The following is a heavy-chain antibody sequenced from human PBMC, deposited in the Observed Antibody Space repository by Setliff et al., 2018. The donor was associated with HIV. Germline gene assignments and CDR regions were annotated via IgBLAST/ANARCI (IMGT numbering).Heavy chain of an antibody. J-gene: IGHJ4*02. D-gene: IGHD6-6*01. CDR1: GYSINSGFS. Sequence: SETLSLTCTVSGYSINSGFSRAWIRQPPGQGPQWIGSIYQSGSIYYNPSLQSRVTISVDTSKNQFSLKLSSVTAADTAVYYCARHDTEYSSYPIDYWGQGNLVTVSS. CDR2: IYQSGSI. V-gene: IGHV4-38-2*02. CDR3: ARHDTEYSSYPIDY.